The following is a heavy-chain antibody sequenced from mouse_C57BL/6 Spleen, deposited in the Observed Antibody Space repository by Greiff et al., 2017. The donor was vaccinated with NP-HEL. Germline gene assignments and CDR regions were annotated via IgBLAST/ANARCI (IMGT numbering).Heavy chain of an antibody. CDR2: INPSSGYT. D-gene: IGHD3-2*02. J-gene: IGHJ3*01. V-gene: IGHV1-7*01. CDR1: GYTFTSYW. CDR3: ARSDSSGPAWFAY. Sequence: QVQLKQSGAELAKPGASVKLSCKASGYTFTSYWMHWVKQRPGQGLEWIGYINPSSGYTKYNQQFQDKATLTADKSSSTAYMQLSSLTYEDSAVYYCARSDSSGPAWFAYWGQGTLVTVSA.